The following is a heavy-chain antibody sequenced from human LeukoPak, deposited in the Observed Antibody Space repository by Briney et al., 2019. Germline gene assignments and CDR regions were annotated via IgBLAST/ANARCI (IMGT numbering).Heavy chain of an antibody. Sequence: PGGSLRLSCAASGFTFSSYAMSRVRQAPGKGLEWVSAISGTGGSTYYADSVKGRFSISRDNSKKTLYLQMNSLRAEDTAVYYCAKGLLDLDYWGQGTLVTVSS. CDR2: ISGTGGST. D-gene: IGHD1-1*01. CDR3: AKGLLDLDY. CDR1: GFTFSSYA. J-gene: IGHJ4*02. V-gene: IGHV3-23*01.